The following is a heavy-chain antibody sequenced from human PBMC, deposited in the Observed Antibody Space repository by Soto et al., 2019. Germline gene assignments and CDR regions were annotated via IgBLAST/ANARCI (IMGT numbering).Heavy chain of an antibody. Sequence: ASVKVSCKASGYTFTSYYMHWVRQAPGQGLEWMGIINPSGGSTSYAQKFQDRVTMTRDTSTSTAYMELSSLRSEDTAVYYCAAEYYEYYFDYWGQGTLVTVSS. J-gene: IGHJ4*02. CDR3: AAEYYEYYFDY. CDR2: INPSGGST. CDR1: GYTFTSYY. D-gene: IGHD3-22*01. V-gene: IGHV1-46*01.